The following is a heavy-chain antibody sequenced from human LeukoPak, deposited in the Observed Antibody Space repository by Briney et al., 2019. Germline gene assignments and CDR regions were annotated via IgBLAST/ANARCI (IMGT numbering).Heavy chain of an antibody. CDR1: GYTFVAYY. V-gene: IGHV1-2*02. D-gene: IGHD5-12*01. Sequence: ASVKVSCKASGYTFVAYYMHWVRQAPGQGLEWMGWINPNTGGTNYAQKFQGRVTMTRDTSISTAYMELSRLRSDDTAVYYCARVFSSGYHNDYWGQGTLVTVSS. CDR2: INPNTGGT. J-gene: IGHJ4*02. CDR3: ARVFSSGYHNDY.